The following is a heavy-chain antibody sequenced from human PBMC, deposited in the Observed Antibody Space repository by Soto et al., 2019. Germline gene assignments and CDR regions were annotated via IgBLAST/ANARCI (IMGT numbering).Heavy chain of an antibody. CDR2: SSNSGSFT. CDR3: VRSGDNYNLLDY. V-gene: IGHV3-11*06. Sequence: LRLSCAASGFTFSDHYMSWIRQAPGKGLEWIGYSSNSGSFTRYADSVKGRFSISRDNAKNSLYLQMNSLRGDDTAIYYCVRSGDNYNLLDYWGQGTPVTVSS. CDR1: GFTFSDHY. D-gene: IGHD1-1*01. J-gene: IGHJ4*02.